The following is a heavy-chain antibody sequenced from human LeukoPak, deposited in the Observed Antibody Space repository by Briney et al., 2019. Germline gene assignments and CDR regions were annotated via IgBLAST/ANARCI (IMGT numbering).Heavy chain of an antibody. CDR1: GFTLSGYS. CDR2: ICITGSTI. D-gene: IGHD2-15*01. J-gene: IGHJ5*02. Sequence: GGSLRLSCVASGFTLSGYSMNSVRAAPEKGVEWVSYICITGSTIYYADSVRGRFTFSRDNAKNILYLQMNRLRDEDTAVYYCAKYGGSLIFVHWGQGTLVTRSS. V-gene: IGHV3-48*02. CDR3: AKYGGSLIFVH.